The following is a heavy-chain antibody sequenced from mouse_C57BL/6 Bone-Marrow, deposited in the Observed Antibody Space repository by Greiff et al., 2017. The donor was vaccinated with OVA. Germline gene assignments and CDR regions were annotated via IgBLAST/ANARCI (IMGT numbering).Heavy chain of an antibody. J-gene: IGHJ2*01. CDR2: INPNNGGT. CDR3: ARYGYYGDY. D-gene: IGHD2-3*01. V-gene: IGHV1-26*01. CDR1: GYTFTDYY. Sequence: EVQLQQSGPELVKPGASVKISCKASGYTFTDYYMNWVKQSHGKSLEWIGDINPNNGGTSYNQKFKGKATLTVDNSSSTAYMELRSLTSEDSSVYDSARYGYYGDYWGQGTTLTVSS.